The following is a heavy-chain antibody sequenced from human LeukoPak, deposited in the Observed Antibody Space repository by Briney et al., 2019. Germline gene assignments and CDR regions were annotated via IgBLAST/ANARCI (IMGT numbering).Heavy chain of an antibody. CDR2: ISGGGITT. Sequence: GGSLRLSCAASGFTFSSYAMSWVRQAPGKGLEWVSGISGGGITTYYADSVKGRFTISRDNSKNTLYLQMNSLRAEDTAVYYCATVRSDPHAMVLYGYWGQGTLVTVSS. CDR1: GFTFSSYA. J-gene: IGHJ4*02. D-gene: IGHD3-3*01. V-gene: IGHV3-23*01. CDR3: ATVRSDPHAMVLYGY.